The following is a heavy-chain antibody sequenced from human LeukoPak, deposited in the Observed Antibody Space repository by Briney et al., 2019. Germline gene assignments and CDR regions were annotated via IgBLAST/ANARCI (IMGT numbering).Heavy chain of an antibody. Sequence: GSLSLSCAASGFTFNSYGMHWGRQAPGKGVEWVAVISYDGSDKYYSDSVKGRFTISRDNSKNTLFLQMNSLRGEDTAVYYCAKERFTIFNGGYFDFWGQGTLVTVSS. D-gene: IGHD3-9*01. CDR1: GFTFNSYG. CDR3: AKERFTIFNGGYFDF. CDR2: ISYDGSDK. V-gene: IGHV3-30*18. J-gene: IGHJ4*02.